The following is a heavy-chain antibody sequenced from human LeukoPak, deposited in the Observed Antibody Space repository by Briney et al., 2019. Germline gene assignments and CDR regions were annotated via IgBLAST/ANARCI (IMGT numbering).Heavy chain of an antibody. CDR1: GFTVSSNY. V-gene: IGHV3-66*01. Sequence: GGSLRLSCAASGFTVSSNYMTWVRQAPGKGLEWVSVIYSGGSTYYADSVKGRFTISRDNSKNTLYLQMNSLRAEDTAVYFCARVHSSSWSVFDYWGQGTLVTVSS. D-gene: IGHD6-13*01. CDR3: ARVHSSSWSVFDY. CDR2: IYSGGST. J-gene: IGHJ4*02.